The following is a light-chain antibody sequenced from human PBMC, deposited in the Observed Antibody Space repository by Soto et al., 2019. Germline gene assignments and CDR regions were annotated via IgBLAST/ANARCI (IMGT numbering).Light chain of an antibody. J-gene: IGKJ4*01. CDR1: QSVGNN. Sequence: EIVVTQSPATLSVSPGERATLSCRASQSVGNNFAWYQQKPGQAPRLLIFATSTRATGGPARFSGSGSGTEFTPTSSSRQSDDFAVYYCQQYGYWPLTFGGGAKVEIE. V-gene: IGKV3-15*01. CDR3: QQYGYWPLT. CDR2: ATS.